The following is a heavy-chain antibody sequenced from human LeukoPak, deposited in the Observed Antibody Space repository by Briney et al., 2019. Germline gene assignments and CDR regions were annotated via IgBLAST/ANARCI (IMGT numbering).Heavy chain of an antibody. V-gene: IGHV4-59*01. Sequence: PSETLSLTCTVSGGPISSYYWSWIRQPPGQGLEWIGYIYYSGSTNYNPSLKSRVTISVDTSKNQFSLKLSSVTAADTAVYYCARDSSGWSLTFDYWGQGTLVTVSS. CDR1: GGPISSYY. CDR2: IYYSGST. CDR3: ARDSSGWSLTFDY. J-gene: IGHJ4*02. D-gene: IGHD6-19*01.